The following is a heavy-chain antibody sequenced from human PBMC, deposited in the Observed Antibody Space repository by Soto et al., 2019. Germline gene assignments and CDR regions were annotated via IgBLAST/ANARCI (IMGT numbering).Heavy chain of an antibody. J-gene: IGHJ6*02. V-gene: IGHV1-58*01. CDR2: IVVGSGNT. CDR3: ARYKSNYYYGMDA. D-gene: IGHD5-12*01. CDR1: GFTFTSSA. Sequence: SVKVSCKASGFTFTSSAVQWVRQARGQRLEWIGWIVVGSGNTNYAQKFQERVTITRDMSTSTAYMELSSLRSEDTAVYYCARYKSNYYYGMDAWGQGTTVTVPS.